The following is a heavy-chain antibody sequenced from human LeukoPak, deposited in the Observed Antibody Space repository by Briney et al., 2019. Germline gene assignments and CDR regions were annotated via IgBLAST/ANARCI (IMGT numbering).Heavy chain of an antibody. CDR1: GFXFSSYE. D-gene: IGHD2-15*01. J-gene: IGHJ6*02. Sequence: PGGSLRLSCAASGFXFSSYEINWVRQAPGKGLEWVSYISSSGSTIYCADSVKGRFTISRDNAKNSLYLQMNSLRAEDTAVYYCARDSLVEAATLFYYYYGMDVWGQGTTVTVSS. CDR3: ARDSLVEAATLFYYYYGMDV. CDR2: ISSSGSTI. V-gene: IGHV3-48*03.